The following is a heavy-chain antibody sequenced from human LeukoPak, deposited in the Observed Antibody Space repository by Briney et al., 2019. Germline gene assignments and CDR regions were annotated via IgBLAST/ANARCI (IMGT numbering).Heavy chain of an antibody. CDR1: GGTFSSYT. D-gene: IGHD3-22*01. CDR3: ATLSDYYDSSGYYFGY. V-gene: IGHV1-69*08. Sequence: VASVKVSCKASGGTFSSYTISWVRQAPGQGLEWMGRIIPIFGTANYAQKLQGRVTMTTDTSTSTAYMELRSLRSDDTAVYYCATLSDYYDSSGYYFGYWGQGTLVTVSS. J-gene: IGHJ4*02. CDR2: IIPIFGTA.